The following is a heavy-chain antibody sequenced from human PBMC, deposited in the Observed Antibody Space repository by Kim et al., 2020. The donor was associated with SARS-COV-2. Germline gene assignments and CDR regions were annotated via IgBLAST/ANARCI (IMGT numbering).Heavy chain of an antibody. J-gene: IGHJ6*02. V-gene: IGHV1-69*13. D-gene: IGHD5-18*01. CDR1: GGTFSSYA. CDR3: ARVNTAMVTPYYYYGMDV. Sequence: SVKVSCKASGGTFSSYAISWVRQAPGQGLEWMGGIIPIFGTANYAQKFQGRVTITADESTSTAYMELSSLRSEDTAVYYCARVNTAMVTPYYYYGMDVWGQGTTVTVSS. CDR2: IIPIFGTA.